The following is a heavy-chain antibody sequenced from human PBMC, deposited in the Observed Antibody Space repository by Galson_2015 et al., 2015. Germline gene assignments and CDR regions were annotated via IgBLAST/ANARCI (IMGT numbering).Heavy chain of an antibody. CDR2: IKQDGSGK. J-gene: IGHJ6*03. CDR3: AREQYQLLSESYYYYMDV. D-gene: IGHD2-2*01. V-gene: IGHV3-7*01. CDR1: GFTFSSYW. Sequence: SLRLSCAASGFTFSSYWMSWVRQAPGKGLEWVANIKQDGSGKYYVDSVKGRFTISRDNTNNSLYLQMNSLRAEDTAVYYCAREQYQLLSESYYYYMDVWGKGTTLTVSS.